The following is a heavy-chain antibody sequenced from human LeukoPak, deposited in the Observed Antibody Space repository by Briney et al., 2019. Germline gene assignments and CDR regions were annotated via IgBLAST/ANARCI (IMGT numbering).Heavy chain of an antibody. D-gene: IGHD2-2*01. CDR3: ARSHTGCSSTSCPASRTFDY. J-gene: IGHJ4*02. Sequence: PSETLSLSCAVYGGSFSGYYWSWIRQPPGKGLEWIGEINHSGSTNYNPSLKSRVTISVDTSKNQFSLKLISATAADTAEYYCARSHTGCSSTSCPASRTFDYWGQGTLVTVSS. V-gene: IGHV4-34*01. CDR2: INHSGST. CDR1: GGSFSGYY.